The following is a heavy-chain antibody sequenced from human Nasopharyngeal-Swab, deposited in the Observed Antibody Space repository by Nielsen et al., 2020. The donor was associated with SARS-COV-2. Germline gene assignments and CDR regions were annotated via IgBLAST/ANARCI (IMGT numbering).Heavy chain of an antibody. D-gene: IGHD1-1*01. CDR2: ISSGSSTI. J-gene: IGHJ3*02. Sequence: GESLKISCAVSGFTFSSYGMNWVRQAPGKGLEWVSYISSGSSTIHYADSVKGRFTISRDNAKNSLYLQMNSLRVEDTAVYYCVRDGYTTGRNDAFDIWGQGTMVTVSS. CDR3: VRDGYTTGRNDAFDI. V-gene: IGHV3-48*01. CDR1: GFTFSSYG.